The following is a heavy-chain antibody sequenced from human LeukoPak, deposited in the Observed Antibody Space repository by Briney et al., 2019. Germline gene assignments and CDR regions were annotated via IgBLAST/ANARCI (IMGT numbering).Heavy chain of an antibody. Sequence: GGSLRLSCAASGFTFSSYWMSWVRQAPGKGLEWVANIKQDGSEKYYVDSVRGRFTISRDNAKNSLYLQMNSLRAEDTAVYYCARGIMITFGGVKPRYYFDYWGQGTLVTVSS. CDR2: IKQDGSEK. V-gene: IGHV3-7*04. CDR1: GFTFSSYW. J-gene: IGHJ4*02. D-gene: IGHD3-16*01. CDR3: ARGIMITFGGVKPRYYFDY.